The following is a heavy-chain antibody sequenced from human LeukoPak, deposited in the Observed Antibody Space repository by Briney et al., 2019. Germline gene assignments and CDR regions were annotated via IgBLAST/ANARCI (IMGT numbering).Heavy chain of an antibody. CDR1: GYSFTGHW. CDR3: ARYGKSGTYSHGFDV. CDR2: IYPGDSDT. V-gene: IGHV5-51*01. J-gene: IGHJ3*01. D-gene: IGHD3-10*01. Sequence: GESLKISCEAFGYSFTGHWIGWVRQMPGRGLEFMGTIYPGDSDTRYSPSFEGRVSISVDKSMNTAYLQWSGLKASDTAMYYCARYGKSGTYSHGFDVLGQGTMVIVSS.